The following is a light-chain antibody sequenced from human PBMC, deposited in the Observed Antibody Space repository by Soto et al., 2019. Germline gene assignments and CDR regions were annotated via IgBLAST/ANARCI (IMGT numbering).Light chain of an antibody. CDR3: QQYNNWPPWT. CDR2: GAS. J-gene: IGKJ1*01. V-gene: IGKV3-15*01. Sequence: EIVMTQSPATLSVSPGERATLSCRAIQSVSGNLAWYQQKPGQAPRLPIYGASTRATGTPARFSGSGSVTEFTLTISSLQSEDFAVYYCQQYNNWPPWTFGQGTKVDIK. CDR1: QSVSGN.